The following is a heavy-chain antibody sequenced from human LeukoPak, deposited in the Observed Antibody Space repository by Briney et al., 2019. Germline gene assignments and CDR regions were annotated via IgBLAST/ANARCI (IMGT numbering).Heavy chain of an antibody. J-gene: IGHJ4*02. CDR1: GFTFSTYA. CDR2: IANGGGST. Sequence: PGGSLRLSCAASGFTFSTYAMSWVRQAPGKGLEWVSSIANGGGSTYYADSVKGRFTISRDNSKNTLYLQMNSPRAEDTAVYHCVKDPLRDPPILYSSGWFYFDYWGQGTLVTVSS. D-gene: IGHD6-19*01. V-gene: IGHV3-23*01. CDR3: VKDPLRDPPILYSSGWFYFDY.